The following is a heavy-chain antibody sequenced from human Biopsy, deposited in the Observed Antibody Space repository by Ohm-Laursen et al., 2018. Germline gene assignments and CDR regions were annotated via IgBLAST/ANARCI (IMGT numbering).Heavy chain of an antibody. Sequence: SVKVSCKASGGTFNNYAISWVRQAPGPGLEWMGGISPVFGAAKYAEKFRGRLTITAGESTGTAYMELNSLTSDDTAVYYCATDAVGGLAVFGGQGTLVTVSS. CDR3: ATDAVGGLAVF. CDR1: GGTFNNYA. V-gene: IGHV1-69*13. CDR2: ISPVFGAA. J-gene: IGHJ4*02. D-gene: IGHD3-16*01.